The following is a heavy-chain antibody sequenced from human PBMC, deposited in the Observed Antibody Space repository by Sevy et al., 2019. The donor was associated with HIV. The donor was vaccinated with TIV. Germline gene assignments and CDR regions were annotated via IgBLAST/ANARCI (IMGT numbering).Heavy chain of an antibody. Sequence: GGSLRLSCAASGFTFSSYDMSWVRQAPGKGLEWVSGISPTGGTTHYAESVKGRFIISRDNSKKTLFLQMNSLRAEDTALYYCAKDLEQELGPNYGGQGTRVTVS. CDR1: GFTFSSYD. D-gene: IGHD7-27*01. J-gene: IGHJ4*02. V-gene: IGHV3-23*01. CDR2: ISPTGGTT. CDR3: AKDLEQELGPNY.